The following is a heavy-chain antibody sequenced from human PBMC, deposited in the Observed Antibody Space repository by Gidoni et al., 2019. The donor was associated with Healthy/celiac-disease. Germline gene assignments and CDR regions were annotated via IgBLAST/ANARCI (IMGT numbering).Heavy chain of an antibody. CDR1: GFPFSSSG. V-gene: IGHV3-30*18. CDR3: AKDRAQGYCGGDCYLDY. Sequence: QVQLVESGGGVVQPGRSLRLYCAASGFPFSSSGMHWVRQAPGKGLEWVAVISYDGSNKYYADSVKGRFTISRDNSKNTLYLQMNSLRAEDTAVYYCAKDRAQGYCGGDCYLDYWGQGTLVTVSS. CDR2: ISYDGSNK. D-gene: IGHD2-21*01. J-gene: IGHJ4*02.